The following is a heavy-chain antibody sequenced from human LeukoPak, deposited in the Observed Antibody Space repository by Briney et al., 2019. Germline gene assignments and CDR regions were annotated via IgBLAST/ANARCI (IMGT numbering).Heavy chain of an antibody. CDR3: AKDLTYYYDSTGYYFDY. D-gene: IGHD3-22*01. CDR1: GFTFSSYA. V-gene: IGHV3-23*01. Sequence: GGSLRLSCTASGFTFSSYAMSWVRQAPGKGLELVSGISGSGGTTYYADSVKGRFTISRDNSKDTLYLQLNSLRAEDTAIYYCAKDLTYYYDSTGYYFDYWGQGTLVTVSS. J-gene: IGHJ4*02. CDR2: ISGSGGTT.